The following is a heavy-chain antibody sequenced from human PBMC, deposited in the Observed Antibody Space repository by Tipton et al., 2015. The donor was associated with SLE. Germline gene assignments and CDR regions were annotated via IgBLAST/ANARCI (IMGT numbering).Heavy chain of an antibody. CDR1: GFTFTNAW. Sequence: GSLRLSCTVSGFTFTNAWMRWVRQTPGKGLEWVGRIKSKADGGTTDYGAPVKGRFTMSRDDSKNTLYLQLNSLKTEDTAVYYCIPRGYSCYWGQGTLVTVSS. D-gene: IGHD5-12*01. J-gene: IGHJ4*02. V-gene: IGHV3-15*01. CDR2: IKSKADGGTT. CDR3: IPRGYSCY.